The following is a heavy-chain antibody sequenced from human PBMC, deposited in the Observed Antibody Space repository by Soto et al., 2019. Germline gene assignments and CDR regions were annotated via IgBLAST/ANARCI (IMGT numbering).Heavy chain of an antibody. J-gene: IGHJ2*01. CDR1: GFSLYNYA. Sequence: EVQLVESGGGLVQPGGSLRLSCAASGFSLYNYAMDWVRQAPGQGLEWVSYISLSSANIHYADSVRGRFTVSRDNAKNSLYLQMNSLRAEDTAVYYCVRDPSRGNDGARYVDLWGRGTLVTVSS. V-gene: IGHV3-48*01. D-gene: IGHD1-1*01. CDR3: VRDPSRGNDGARYVDL. CDR2: ISLSSANI.